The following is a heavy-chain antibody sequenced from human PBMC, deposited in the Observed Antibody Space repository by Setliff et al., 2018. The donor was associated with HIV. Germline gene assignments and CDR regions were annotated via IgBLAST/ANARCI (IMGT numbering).Heavy chain of an antibody. Sequence: SETLSLTCAVYGGSFNDYYWSWIRQPPGKGLEWIGEIIHSESTYYKPSLKSRVTISVDTSKNQFSLRLSSVAAGDTAVYYCARGQQIVNWFDPWGQGTLVTVSS. CDR2: IIHSEST. V-gene: IGHV4-34*01. J-gene: IGHJ5*02. D-gene: IGHD3-22*01. CDR1: GGSFNDYY. CDR3: ARGQQIVNWFDP.